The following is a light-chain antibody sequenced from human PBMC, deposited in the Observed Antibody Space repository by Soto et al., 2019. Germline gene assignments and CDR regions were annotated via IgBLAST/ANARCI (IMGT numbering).Light chain of an antibody. CDR2: GTS. J-gene: IGKJ5*01. V-gene: IGKV3-20*01. CDR3: QQCVSPIT. Sequence: EIVLTQSPGTLSLSPGESATLSCRASQSVSSTYLAWYQQKPGQTPRLLIYGTSSRATGIPDRFSGSGSGTDFTLTISRLEPEDFAVYCCQQCVSPITFGQGTRLEIK. CDR1: QSVSSTY.